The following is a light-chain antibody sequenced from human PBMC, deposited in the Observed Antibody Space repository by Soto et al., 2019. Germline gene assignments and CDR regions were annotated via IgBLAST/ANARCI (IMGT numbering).Light chain of an antibody. CDR3: QQYKIYPPRP. J-gene: IGKJ1*01. Sequence: IQMTQSPSTLSASVGDRVIITCRASQSISRWLAWYQQKPGKAPKLLIYDASSLQSGAPSRFSGSGSGTDFPLTISSLQPDVFPTFNSQQYKIYPPRPSGKGTKVDI. CDR1: QSISRW. V-gene: IGKV1-5*01. CDR2: DAS.